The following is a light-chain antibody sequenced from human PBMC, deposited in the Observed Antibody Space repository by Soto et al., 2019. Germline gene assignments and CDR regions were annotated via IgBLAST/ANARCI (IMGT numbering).Light chain of an antibody. CDR2: DAS. CDR3: QQYDILPIT. Sequence: DNQMTQPPSPLFSSVGDRVTITCQATQDINIYLNWYQQKPGKAPNLLIYDASNLEIGVPSRFSGSGPGTHFTFTISSLQTEDIGTYYCQQYDILPITFGRGTRLET. V-gene: IGKV1-33*01. CDR1: QDINIY. J-gene: IGKJ5*01.